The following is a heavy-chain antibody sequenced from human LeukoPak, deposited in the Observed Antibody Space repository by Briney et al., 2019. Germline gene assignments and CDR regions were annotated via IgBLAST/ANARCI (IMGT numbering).Heavy chain of an antibody. CDR1: GYTFTSYY. D-gene: IGHD3-10*01. Sequence: RASVRVSCKASGYTFTSYYMHRVRQAPGQELEWMGIINPSGGSTSYAQKFQGRVTMTRDTSTSTVYMELSSLRSEDTAVYYCARDFMGNYYGSGSYHYWGQGTLVSVSS. CDR3: ARDFMGNYYGSGSYHY. J-gene: IGHJ4*02. CDR2: INPSGGST. V-gene: IGHV1-46*01.